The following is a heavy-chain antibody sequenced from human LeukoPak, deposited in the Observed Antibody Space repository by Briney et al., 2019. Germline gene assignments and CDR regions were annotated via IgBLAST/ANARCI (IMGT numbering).Heavy chain of an antibody. CDR3: ARDWYSCG. D-gene: IGHD6-19*01. V-gene: IGHV4-4*07. Sequence: SGTLTLSCTVSGGSIFSYHRSWIRQPAGKGLEWIGPISTSGNTAYNPSLKSRVTMSVDPSHKQISLRLSSVTAADTAAYYFARDWYSCGWG. CDR2: ISTSGNT. CDR1: GGSIFSYH. J-gene: IGHJ6*01.